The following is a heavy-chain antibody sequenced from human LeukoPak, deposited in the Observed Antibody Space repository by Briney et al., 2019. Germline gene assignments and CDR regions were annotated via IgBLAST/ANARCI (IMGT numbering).Heavy chain of an antibody. CDR2: IHPGDSDT. D-gene: IGHD3-3*01. CDR1: GYSFTSYW. CDR3: ARRADSYDFWSGYYGTFDP. V-gene: IGHV5-51*01. Sequence: GESLKISCKGSGYSFTSYWVGWVRQMPGKGLEWMGIIHPGDSDTRYSPSLQGQVTISADKSISTAYLQWSSLKASDTAMYYCARRADSYDFWSGYYGTFDPWGQGTLVTVSS. J-gene: IGHJ5*02.